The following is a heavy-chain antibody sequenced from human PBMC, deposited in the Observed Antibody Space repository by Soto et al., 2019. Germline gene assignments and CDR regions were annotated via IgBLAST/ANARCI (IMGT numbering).Heavy chain of an antibody. CDR3: ARGSYPQQLASDYYCYYMDV. J-gene: IGHJ6*03. CDR1: GYTFTSYG. CDR2: ISAYNGNT. D-gene: IGHD6-13*01. V-gene: IGHV1-18*01. Sequence: ASVKVSCKASGYTFTSYGISWVRQAPGQGLEWMGWISAYNGNTNYAQKLQGRVTMTTDTSTSTAYMELRSLRSDDTAVYYCARGSYPQQLASDYYCYYMDVWGKGTTVTVSS.